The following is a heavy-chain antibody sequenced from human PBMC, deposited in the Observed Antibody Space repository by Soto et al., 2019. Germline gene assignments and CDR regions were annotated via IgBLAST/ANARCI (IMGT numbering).Heavy chain of an antibody. Sequence: GGSLRLSCATSGFVFSSYGMQWVRQAPGKVLEWVAAIWHDGSEKYYADLVKGRFTISRDNSKSTLYLQMNSLRAEDTAVYYCARDPRDSPGAYYYNYYGLDVWGQGTTVTVSS. CDR2: IWHDGSEK. CDR1: GFVFSSYG. D-gene: IGHD2-21*01. CDR3: ARDPRDSPGAYYYNYYGLDV. V-gene: IGHV3-33*01. J-gene: IGHJ6*02.